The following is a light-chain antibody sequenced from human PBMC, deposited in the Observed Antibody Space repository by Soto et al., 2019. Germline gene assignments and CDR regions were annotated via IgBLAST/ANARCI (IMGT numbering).Light chain of an antibody. CDR3: HQYDTSWT. CDR2: HAS. J-gene: IGKJ1*01. CDR1: QSVSSTY. V-gene: IGKV3-20*01. Sequence: GDRATRSSRASQSVSSTYLAWYQQQPGQAPRLLIYHASSRATGIPDRFGGSGSGTDFTLTISRLEAADFAVYYCHQYDTSWTFGQGTKVDIK.